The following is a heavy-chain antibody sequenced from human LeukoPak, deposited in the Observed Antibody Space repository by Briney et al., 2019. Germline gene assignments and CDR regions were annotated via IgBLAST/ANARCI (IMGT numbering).Heavy chain of an antibody. CDR1: GFTLSSQW. Sequence: GGSLRLSCAASGFTLSSQWMSWVRQAPGKGPEWVANIKEDGSQKSYVDSVKGRFTISRDDAKNSLYLQMNSLRAEDTAIYYCARAFSWGQGTLVTVSS. J-gene: IGHJ5*02. CDR2: IKEDGSQK. V-gene: IGHV3-7*01. D-gene: IGHD3-16*01. CDR3: ARAFS.